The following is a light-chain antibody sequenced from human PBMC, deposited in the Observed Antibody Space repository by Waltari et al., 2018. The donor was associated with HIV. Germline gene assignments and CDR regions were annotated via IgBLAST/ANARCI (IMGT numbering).Light chain of an antibody. CDR1: QSLVHSDGKTY. CDR3: MQRTHIPHT. V-gene: IGKV2-24*01. J-gene: IGKJ2*01. Sequence: DTVMTQTPLSLTVTLGQPASISCRSGQSLVHSDGKTYLSCHHQRPGQPPRRLIYQVSKRFSGGPDRFSGSGAGTDFTLKISRVEAEDVGVYYCMQRTHIPHTFGQGTKLEIK. CDR2: QVS.